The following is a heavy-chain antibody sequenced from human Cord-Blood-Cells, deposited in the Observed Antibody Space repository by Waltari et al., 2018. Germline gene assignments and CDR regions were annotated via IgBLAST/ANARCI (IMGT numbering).Heavy chain of an antibody. Sequence: QVQLVQSGAEVKKPGASVKVSCTAYGYPFTGSYMHWVRQAPGQGLEWMGWINPNSGGTNYAQKFQGWVTMTRDTSISTAYMELSRLRSDDTAVYYCARSYDILTGYFDYWGQGTLVTVSS. CDR1: GYPFTGSY. V-gene: IGHV1-2*04. CDR3: ARSYDILTGYFDY. J-gene: IGHJ4*02. CDR2: INPNSGGT. D-gene: IGHD3-9*01.